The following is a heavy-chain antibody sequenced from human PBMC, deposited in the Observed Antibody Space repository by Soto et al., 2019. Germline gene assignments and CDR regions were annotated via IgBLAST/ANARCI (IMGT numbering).Heavy chain of an antibody. V-gene: IGHV3-30*18. D-gene: IGHD3-10*01. CDR1: GLTFSSYG. CDR2: ISYDGSNK. J-gene: IGHJ4*02. CDR3: AKDHSWDGSGRPDCDY. Sequence: QVQLVESGGGVVQPGRSLRLSCAASGLTFSSYGMHWFRQAPGKGLEWVAVISYDGSNKYYADSVKGRFTISRDNSKNTRYLQMHILRAERTPVYYCAKDHSWDGSGRPDCDYWGQGTLVTVSS.